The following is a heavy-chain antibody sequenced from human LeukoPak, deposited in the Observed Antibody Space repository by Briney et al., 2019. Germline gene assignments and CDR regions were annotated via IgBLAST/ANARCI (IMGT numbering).Heavy chain of an antibody. J-gene: IGHJ4*02. D-gene: IGHD4-17*01. CDR2: IIPIFGTA. Sequence: GASVKVSCKASGGTFSSYTINWVRQAPGQGLEWMGGIIPIFGTANYAQKFQGRVTITADESTSTAYMELSSLRSEDTAVYYCARAYGDTPYYFDYWGQGTLVTVSS. CDR3: ARAYGDTPYYFDY. CDR1: GGTFSSYT. V-gene: IGHV1-69*13.